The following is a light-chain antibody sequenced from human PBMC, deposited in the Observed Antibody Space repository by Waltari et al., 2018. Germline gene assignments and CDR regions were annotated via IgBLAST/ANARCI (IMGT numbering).Light chain of an antibody. CDR2: STF. CDR1: SCSVSTSHY. V-gene: IGLV8-61*01. Sequence: QTVVTQEPSFSVSPGGTVTLTCGLSSCSVSTSHYPSWSQQTPGQAPRTLIYSTFTRSSGVPDRFSGSIVGNKAALTITGAQADDESEFYCALYLGSGIWVFGGGTRLTVL. J-gene: IGLJ3*02. CDR3: ALYLGSGIWV.